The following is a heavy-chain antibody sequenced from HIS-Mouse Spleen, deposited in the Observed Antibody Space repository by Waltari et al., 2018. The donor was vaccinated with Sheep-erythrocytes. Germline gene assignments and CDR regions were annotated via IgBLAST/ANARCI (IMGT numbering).Heavy chain of an antibody. J-gene: IGHJ4*02. CDR2: IIPILGIA. D-gene: IGHD1-26*01. CDR1: GGTFSRYA. CDR3: AQTGATTPHFDY. V-gene: IGHV1-69*04. Sequence: QVQLVQSGAEVKKPGSSVKVSCQASGGTFSRYASSWVRQAPGQGLEWMGRIIPILGIANYAQKFQGRVTITADKSTSTAYMELSSLRSEDTAVYYCAQTGATTPHFDYWGQGTLVTVSS.